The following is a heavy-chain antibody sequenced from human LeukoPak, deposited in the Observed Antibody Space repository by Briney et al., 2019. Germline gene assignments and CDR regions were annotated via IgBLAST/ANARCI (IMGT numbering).Heavy chain of an antibody. CDR2: IYPGDSDT. CDR3: ATAAYYDILTGYYIAFDI. Sequence: GASLKISCKGSGYSFTSYWIGWVRQMPGKGLEWMGIIYPGDSDTRYSPSFQGQVTISADKSISTAYLQWSSLKASDTAMYYCATAAYYDILTGYYIAFDIWGQGTMVTVSS. V-gene: IGHV5-51*01. D-gene: IGHD3-9*01. CDR1: GYSFTSYW. J-gene: IGHJ3*02.